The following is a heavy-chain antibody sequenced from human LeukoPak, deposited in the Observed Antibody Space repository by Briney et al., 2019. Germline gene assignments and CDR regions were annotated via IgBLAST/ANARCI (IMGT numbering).Heavy chain of an antibody. CDR2: IKSKTDGGTT. Sequence: GGSLRLSCAASGFTFSNAWMSWVRQAPEKGLEWVGHIKSKTDGGTTDYAAPVKGRFTISRDDSKNTLYLQMNSLKTEDTAVYYCTTRITMVRGVIIKGDYWGQGTLVTVSS. D-gene: IGHD3-10*01. CDR3: TTRITMVRGVIIKGDY. V-gene: IGHV3-15*01. J-gene: IGHJ4*02. CDR1: GFTFSNAW.